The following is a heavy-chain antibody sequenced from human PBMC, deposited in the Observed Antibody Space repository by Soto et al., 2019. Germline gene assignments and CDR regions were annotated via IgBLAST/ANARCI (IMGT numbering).Heavy chain of an antibody. CDR3: ARASDTSGYYY. J-gene: IGHJ4*02. CDR2: ILPVFDEL. V-gene: IGHV1-69*01. CDR1: GGTFKNYA. Sequence: QVQLVQSESEVKKPGSSVKVSCKVSGGTFKNYAISWVRQAPGQGLEWVGGILPVFDELNYAPKLQGRVRITADDVTSTAHLELGSLTSEDTAVYFWARASDTSGYYYWGQGTLGSVSS. D-gene: IGHD3-22*01.